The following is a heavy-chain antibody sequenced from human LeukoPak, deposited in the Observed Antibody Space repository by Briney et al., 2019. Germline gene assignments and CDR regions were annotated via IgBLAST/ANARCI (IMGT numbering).Heavy chain of an antibody. D-gene: IGHD4-23*01. Sequence: PSETLSLTCTVSGGSISSYYWSWIRQPPGKGLEWIGYIFYTGSTNYNPSLKSRVTISVLTSKNRFSLKLSSVTAADTAVYYCATLTGGDDAFDIWGQGTMVTVSS. CDR3: ATLTGGDDAFDI. J-gene: IGHJ3*02. CDR1: GGSISSYY. CDR2: IFYTGST. V-gene: IGHV4-59*01.